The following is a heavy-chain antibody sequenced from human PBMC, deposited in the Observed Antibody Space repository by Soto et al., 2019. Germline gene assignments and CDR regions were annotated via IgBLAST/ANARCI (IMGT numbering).Heavy chain of an antibody. Sequence: SETLSLTCTVSGGSISSGGYYWSWIRQHPGKGLEWIGYIYYSGSTYYNPSLKSRVTISVDTSKNQFSLKLSSVTAADTAVYYCAREKWLRFLEWAGRYYYYGMDVWGQGTTVTVSS. CDR2: IYYSGST. CDR3: AREKWLRFLEWAGRYYYYGMDV. V-gene: IGHV4-31*03. CDR1: GGSISSGGYY. D-gene: IGHD3-3*01. J-gene: IGHJ6*02.